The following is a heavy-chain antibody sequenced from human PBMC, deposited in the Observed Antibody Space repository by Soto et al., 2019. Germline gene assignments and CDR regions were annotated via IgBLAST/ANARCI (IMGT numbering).Heavy chain of an antibody. D-gene: IGHD3-3*01. CDR3: ARDRITTRGDAFDL. J-gene: IGHJ3*01. CDR1: GGTFSTYM. V-gene: IGHV1-69*08. Sequence: QVQLVQSGAEVSKPGSSVKVSCKAPGGTFSTYMISWVRQAPGQGLEWMGRIIPIPDITNYAQKFQGRVTVTADRSTSTAYMELTSLKSEDTAVYYCARDRITTRGDAFDLWGQGTMVTVAS. CDR2: IIPIPDIT.